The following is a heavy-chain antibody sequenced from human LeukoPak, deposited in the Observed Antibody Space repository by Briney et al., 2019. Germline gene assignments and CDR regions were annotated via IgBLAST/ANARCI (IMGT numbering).Heavy chain of an antibody. J-gene: IGHJ4*02. V-gene: IGHV4-59*01. Sequence: SETLSLTCTVSGGSISSYYWSWIRQPPGKGLEWIGYIYYSGSTNYNPSLKSRVTISVDTSKNQFSLKLSSVTAADTAVYYCAGVPVYAIPVWGSDYWGQGTLVTVSS. CDR1: GGSISSYY. D-gene: IGHD2-8*01. CDR2: IYYSGST. CDR3: AGVPVYAIPVWGSDY.